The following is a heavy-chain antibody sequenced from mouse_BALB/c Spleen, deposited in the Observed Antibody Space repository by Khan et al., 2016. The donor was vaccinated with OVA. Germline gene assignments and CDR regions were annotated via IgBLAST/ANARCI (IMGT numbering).Heavy chain of an antibody. CDR3: ARSVLQRPPFDY. J-gene: IGHJ2*01. CDR1: GYSITSDYA. V-gene: IGHV3-2*02. D-gene: IGHD1-1*01. CDR2: IRYSGST. Sequence: EVQLQESGPGLVKPSQSLSLTCTVTGYSITSDYAWNWIRQFPGNKLEWMGCIRYSGSTSYNPSLKSRISITRDTSKNQFFLQLKSVTTEDTATYYCARSVLQRPPFDYWGQGTTLTVSS.